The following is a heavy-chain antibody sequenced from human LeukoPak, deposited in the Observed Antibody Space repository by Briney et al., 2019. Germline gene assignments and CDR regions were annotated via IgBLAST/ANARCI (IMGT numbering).Heavy chain of an antibody. J-gene: IGHJ6*02. Sequence: ASVKVSCKASGYAFTSYYMHWVRQAPGQGLEWMGIINPSGGSTSYAQKFQGRVTMTRDTSTSIVYMELSSLRSEDTAVYYCARDLRAPTYYDFWSGYYYYYYGMDVWGQGATVTVSS. CDR2: INPSGGST. CDR1: GYAFTSYY. D-gene: IGHD3-3*01. V-gene: IGHV1-46*01. CDR3: ARDLRAPTYYDFWSGYYYYYYGMDV.